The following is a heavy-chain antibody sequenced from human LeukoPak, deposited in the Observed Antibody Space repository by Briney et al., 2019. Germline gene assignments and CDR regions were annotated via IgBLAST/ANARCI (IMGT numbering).Heavy chain of an antibody. D-gene: IGHD5-18*01. V-gene: IGHV4-38-2*01. CDR1: GYSISSGYY. Sequence: KPSETLSLTCAVSGYSISSGYYWGWIRQPPGKGLEWIGSIYHSRSTYYNPSLKSRVTISVDTSKNQFSLKLSSVTAADTAVYYCARRYSYDSNWFDPWGQGTLVTVSS. CDR2: IYHSRST. J-gene: IGHJ5*02. CDR3: ARRYSYDSNWFDP.